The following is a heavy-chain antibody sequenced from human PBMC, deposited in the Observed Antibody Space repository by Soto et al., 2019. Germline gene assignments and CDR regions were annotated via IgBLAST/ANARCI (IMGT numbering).Heavy chain of an antibody. D-gene: IGHD3-10*01. CDR1: GFTVSSNY. V-gene: IGHV3-53*01. CDR3: ARDRGGEVRGVTINYYYYYGMDV. CDR2: SYSGGST. J-gene: IGHJ6*02. Sequence: PGGSLRLSCAASGFTVSSNYMSWVRQAPGKGLEWVSVSYSGGSTYYSDSVKGRFAISRDNSKITLYLQMNSLRAEDTAVYYCARDRGGEVRGVTINYYYYYGMDVWGQGTTVTVSS.